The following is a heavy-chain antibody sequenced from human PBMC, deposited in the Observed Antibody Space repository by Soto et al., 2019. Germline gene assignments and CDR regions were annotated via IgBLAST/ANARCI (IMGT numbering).Heavy chain of an antibody. CDR1: GGTFSSYA. Sequence: SVKVSCKASGGTFSSYAISWVRQAPGQGLEWMGGIIPIFGTANYAQKFQGRVTITADESTSTAYMELSSLRSEDTAVYYCARGLVPAASPRYYYYYYGMDVWGQGTAVTVSS. V-gene: IGHV1-69*13. D-gene: IGHD2-2*01. J-gene: IGHJ6*02. CDR2: IIPIFGTA. CDR3: ARGLVPAASPRYYYYYYGMDV.